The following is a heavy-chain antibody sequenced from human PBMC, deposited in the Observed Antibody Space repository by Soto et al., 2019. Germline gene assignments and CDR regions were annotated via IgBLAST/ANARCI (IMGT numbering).Heavy chain of an antibody. CDR1: GFTFENYA. V-gene: IGHV3-9*01. CDR2: TNWNSGQI. J-gene: IGHJ4*02. CDR3: AKSLKIFGLATTRSGPLDS. Sequence: EVHLMESGGGWVQPGRSLRLSCAASGFTFENYAMQWVRQAPGKGLEWVSGTNWNSGQIGYADSVKGRFTIARDNAKTSLYLEMNSLRAEDTAIYYCAKSLKIFGLATTRSGPLDSWGQGALVTVSS. D-gene: IGHD3-3*01.